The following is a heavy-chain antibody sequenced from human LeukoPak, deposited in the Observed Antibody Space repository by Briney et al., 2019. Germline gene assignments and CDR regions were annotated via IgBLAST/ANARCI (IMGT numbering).Heavy chain of an antibody. V-gene: IGHV4-59*12. CDR2: IYYSGST. Sequence: SQTMSLTCTVSGGSISSYYWSWIRQPPGNGLEWIGYIYYSGSTNYNPSLKSRVTISVDTSKNQFSLKLSSVTAADTAVYYCASYGSGSYRRFDYWGRGTLDTVSS. J-gene: IGHJ4*02. CDR1: GGSISSYY. D-gene: IGHD3-10*01. CDR3: ASYGSGSYRRFDY.